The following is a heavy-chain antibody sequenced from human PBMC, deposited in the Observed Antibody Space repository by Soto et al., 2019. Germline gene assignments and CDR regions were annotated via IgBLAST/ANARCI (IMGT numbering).Heavy chain of an antibody. V-gene: IGHV3-23*01. J-gene: IGHJ4*02. Sequence: ESGGGLVPPGGSLRLSCAASGFTFSSYAMRWVRQAPGKGLEWVSAISGSGGSTYYADSVKGRFTISRDNSKNTLYLQMNSLRAEDTAVYYCARRGSGSYYDSWGQGTLVTVSS. CDR3: ARRGSGSYYDS. D-gene: IGHD1-26*01. CDR2: ISGSGGST. CDR1: GFTFSSYA.